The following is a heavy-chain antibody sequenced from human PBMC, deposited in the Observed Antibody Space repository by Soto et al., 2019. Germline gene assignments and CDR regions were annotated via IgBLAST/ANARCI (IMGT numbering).Heavy chain of an antibody. CDR2: ISSSSSYI. D-gene: IGHD3-22*01. Sequence: LRLSCAASGFTFSSYSMNWVRQAPGKGLEWVSSISSSSSYIYYADSVKGRFTISRDNAKNSLYLQMNSLRAEDTAVYYCARSTLYYYDSSGYFGQEYYFDYWGQGTLVTVSS. J-gene: IGHJ4*02. CDR1: GFTFSSYS. CDR3: ARSTLYYYDSSGYFGQEYYFDY. V-gene: IGHV3-21*01.